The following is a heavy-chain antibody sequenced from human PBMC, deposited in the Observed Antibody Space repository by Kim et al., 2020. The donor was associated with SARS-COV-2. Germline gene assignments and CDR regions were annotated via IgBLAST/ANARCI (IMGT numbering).Heavy chain of an antibody. Sequence: SETLSLTCAVSGGSISSSNWWSWVRQPPGKGLEWIGDIYHSGSTNYNPSLKSRVTISVDKSKNQFSLKLSSVTAADTAVYYCARAELVYYYYGMDVWDQGTTVTVSS. D-gene: IGHD1-1*01. CDR3: ARAELVYYYYGMDV. CDR1: GGSISSSNW. J-gene: IGHJ6*02. V-gene: IGHV4-4*02. CDR2: IYHSGST.